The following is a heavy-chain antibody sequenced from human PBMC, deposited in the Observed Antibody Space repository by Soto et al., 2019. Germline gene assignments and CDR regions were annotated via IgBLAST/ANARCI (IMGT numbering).Heavy chain of an antibody. CDR2: ISAYNGNT. CDR3: AKDYGDYEGARGDAFDI. D-gene: IGHD4-17*01. CDR1: GYTFTSYG. J-gene: IGHJ3*02. Sequence: QVQLVQSGAEVKKPGASVKVSCKASGYTFTSYGISWVRQAPGQGLEWMGWISAYNGNTNYAQKLQGRVTMTTDTSTRTAYMELRSLRSDDTAVYYCAKDYGDYEGARGDAFDIWGHGTMVTVSS. V-gene: IGHV1-18*01.